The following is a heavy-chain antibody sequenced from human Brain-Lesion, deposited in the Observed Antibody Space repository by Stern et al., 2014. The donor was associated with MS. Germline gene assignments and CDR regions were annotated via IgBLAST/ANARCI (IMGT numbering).Heavy chain of an antibody. CDR3: ARDQRGITIFGVVTDYYYLGLDV. CDR1: GYIFTGYY. J-gene: IGHJ6*02. D-gene: IGHD3-3*01. Sequence: VQLVQSGAEVKKPGASVTVSCKTSGYIFTGYYIHWVRQAPGQGLEWMAWIHPNPGGAKYAQKFQGRVTMSRATSISTAYVDLSSLTTDDTDVYYCARDQRGITIFGVVTDYYYLGLDVWGQGTTVTVSS. V-gene: IGHV1-2*02. CDR2: IHPNPGGA.